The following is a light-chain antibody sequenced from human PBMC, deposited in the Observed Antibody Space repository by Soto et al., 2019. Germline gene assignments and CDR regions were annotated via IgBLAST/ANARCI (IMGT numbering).Light chain of an antibody. CDR2: GAS. V-gene: IGKV3-20*01. J-gene: IGKJ5*01. CDR3: QQYGSSPRT. CDR1: QSLRPTY. Sequence: EVVLMQSPDTLSLSPGETSTLSCMAIQSLRPTYVAWYQQRPGQAPRPLIYGASFRSTGIPARFSGRGSGTDFTLTIARLEPEDFEVYYCQQYGSSPRTFGQGTRLEIK.